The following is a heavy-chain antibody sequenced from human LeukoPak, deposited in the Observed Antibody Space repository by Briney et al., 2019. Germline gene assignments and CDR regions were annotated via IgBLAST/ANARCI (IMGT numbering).Heavy chain of an antibody. D-gene: IGHD2-2*01. CDR3: ARDLRYCSSTSCYAALGY. J-gene: IGHJ4*02. CDR1: GFTFSSYG. CDR2: IWYDGGNK. V-gene: IGHV3-33*01. Sequence: PGRSLRLSCAASGFTFSSYGMHWVRQAPGKGLEWVAVIWYDGGNKYYADSVKGRFTISRDNSKNTLYLQMNSLRAEDTAVYYCARDLRYCSSTSCYAALGYWGQGTLVTVSS.